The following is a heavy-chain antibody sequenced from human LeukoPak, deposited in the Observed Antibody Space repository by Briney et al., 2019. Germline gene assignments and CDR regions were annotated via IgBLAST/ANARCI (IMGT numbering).Heavy chain of an antibody. CDR3: AILGSTMSNY. J-gene: IGHJ4*02. V-gene: IGHV3-23*01. CDR1: GFTFNINT. D-gene: IGHD5/OR15-5a*01. CDR2: ISASGGTT. Sequence: GSLRLSCAASGFTFNINTMNWVRQAPGEGLEWVSTISASGGTTYYADSVKGRFTISRDNSRNTLFPQMNSLRAEDTAVYFCAILGSTMSNYWGQGTLVTVSS.